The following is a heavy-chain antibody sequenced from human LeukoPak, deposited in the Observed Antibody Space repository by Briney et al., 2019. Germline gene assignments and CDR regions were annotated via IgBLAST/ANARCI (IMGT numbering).Heavy chain of an antibody. CDR1: GFTFSRYE. Sequence: PGGSLRLSCAASGFTFSRYEMNWVSQAPGKGLEWVSYISSSGSTIYYADSVKGRFTISRDNAKNSLYLQMNSLRAEDTAVYYCARGTYYYGSGSYLVLDYWGQGTLVTVSS. CDR2: ISSSGSTI. D-gene: IGHD3-10*01. J-gene: IGHJ4*02. CDR3: ARGTYYYGSGSYLVLDY. V-gene: IGHV3-48*03.